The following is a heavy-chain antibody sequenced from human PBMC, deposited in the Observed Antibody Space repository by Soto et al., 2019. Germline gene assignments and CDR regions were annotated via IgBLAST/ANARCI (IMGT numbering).Heavy chain of an antibody. V-gene: IGHV3-48*03. CDR1: GFTFSSYE. CDR2: ISSSGSTI. Sequence: AGSLRLSCAASGFTFSSYEMNWVHQAPGKGLEWVSYISSSGSTIYYADSVKGRFTISRDTATNSLYLQMNSLRAEDTAVYYFARDHKGGYYYYGMDVWGQGTTVTVSS. J-gene: IGHJ6*02. CDR3: ARDHKGGYYYYGMDV.